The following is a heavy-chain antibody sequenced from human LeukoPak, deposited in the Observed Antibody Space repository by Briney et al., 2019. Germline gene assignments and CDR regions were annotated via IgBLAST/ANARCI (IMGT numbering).Heavy chain of an antibody. J-gene: IGHJ4*02. CDR1: GGSFSGYY. CDR3: ARTEPSGTTSH. D-gene: IGHD1-1*01. CDR2: INHSGST. V-gene: IGHV4-34*01. Sequence: SETLSLTCAVYGGSFSGYYWSWIRQPPGKGLEWIGEINHSGSTNYNPSLKSRVTISVDTSKNQFSLKLSSVTAADTAVYYCARTEPSGTTSHWGQGTLVTVSS.